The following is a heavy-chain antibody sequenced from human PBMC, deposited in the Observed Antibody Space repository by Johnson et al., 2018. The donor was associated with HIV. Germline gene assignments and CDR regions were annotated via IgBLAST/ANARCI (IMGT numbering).Heavy chain of an antibody. D-gene: IGHD3-16*01. CDR1: GFTFSSYA. V-gene: IGHV3-30-3*01. J-gene: IGHJ3*02. CDR3: ARDRRIMITFGADVFDI. CDR2: ISYDGSNK. Sequence: QVQLVESGGGVVQPGRSLRLSCAASGFTFSSYAVHWVRQAPGKGLEWVAVISYDGSNKYYADSVKGRFTISRDNSKNSLYLQMNSLRAEDTALYYCARDRRIMITFGADVFDIWGQGTMVTVSS.